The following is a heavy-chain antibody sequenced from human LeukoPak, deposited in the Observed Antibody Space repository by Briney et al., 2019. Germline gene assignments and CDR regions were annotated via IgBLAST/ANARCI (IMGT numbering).Heavy chain of an antibody. Sequence: GGSLRLSCAASGFTFSNYEMKWVRQAPGKGLEWVSYISSSGSTIYHADSVKGRFTISRDNAKNSLYLQMNSLRAEDTAVYYCAELGITMIGGVWGKGTTVTISS. V-gene: IGHV3-48*03. CDR1: GFTFSNYE. D-gene: IGHD3-10*02. CDR2: ISSSGSTI. J-gene: IGHJ6*04. CDR3: AELGITMIGGV.